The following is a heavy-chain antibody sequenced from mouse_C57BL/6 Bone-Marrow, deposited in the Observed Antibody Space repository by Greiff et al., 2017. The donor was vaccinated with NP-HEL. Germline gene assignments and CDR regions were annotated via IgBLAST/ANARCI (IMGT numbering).Heavy chain of an antibody. CDR1: GYTFTDYY. D-gene: IGHD4-1*01. CDR2: INPYNGGT. J-gene: IGHJ2*01. V-gene: IGHV1-19*01. Sequence: VQLQQSGPVLVKPGASVKMSCKASGYTFTDYYMNWVKQSHGKSLEWIGVINPYNGGTSYNQKFKGKATLTVDKSSSTAYMELNSLTSEDSAVYYCARKLGQGNYFDYWGQGTTLTVSS. CDR3: ARKLGQGNYFDY.